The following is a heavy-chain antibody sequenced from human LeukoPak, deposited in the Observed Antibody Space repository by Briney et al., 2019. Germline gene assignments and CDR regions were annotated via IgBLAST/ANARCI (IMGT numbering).Heavy chain of an antibody. CDR3: AKGYCSGGSCYSSY. J-gene: IGHJ4*02. V-gene: IGHV3-23*01. CDR2: ISGSGGST. CDR1: GFTFSSYA. D-gene: IGHD2-15*01. Sequence: GGSLRLSCAASGFTFSSYAMSWVRQAPGKGLEWVSAISGSGGSTYYADSVKGRFTISSDNSKNTLYLQMNSLRAEDTAVYYCAKGYCSGGSCYSSYWGQGTLVTVSS.